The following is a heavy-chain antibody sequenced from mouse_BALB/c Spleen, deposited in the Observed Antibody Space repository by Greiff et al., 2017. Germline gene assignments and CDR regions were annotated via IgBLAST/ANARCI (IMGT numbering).Heavy chain of an antibody. CDR3: ARGGDGYEAWFAY. J-gene: IGHJ3*01. Sequence: EVKLMESGPELVKPGASVKMSCKASGYTFTSYVMHWVKQKPGQGLEWIGYINPYNDGTKYNEKFKGKATLTSDKSSSTAYMELSSLTSEDSAVYYCARGGDGYEAWFAYWGQGTLVTVSA. D-gene: IGHD2-2*01. CDR2: INPYNDGT. V-gene: IGHV1-14*01. CDR1: GYTFTSYV.